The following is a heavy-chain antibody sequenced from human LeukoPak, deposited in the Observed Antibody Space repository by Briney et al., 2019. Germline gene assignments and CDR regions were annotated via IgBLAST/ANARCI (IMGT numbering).Heavy chain of an antibody. CDR3: ARHSLIGTTPFDY. Sequence: GASVKVSCKASGYTFISFYMHWVRQAPGQGLEWMGVINPSGGTTAYAQQFQGRVTMTRDTSTSTVYMELSSLRSEDTAVHYCARHSLIGTTPFDYWGQGTLVTVSS. V-gene: IGHV1-46*01. D-gene: IGHD1-20*01. CDR1: GYTFISFY. J-gene: IGHJ4*02. CDR2: INPSGGTT.